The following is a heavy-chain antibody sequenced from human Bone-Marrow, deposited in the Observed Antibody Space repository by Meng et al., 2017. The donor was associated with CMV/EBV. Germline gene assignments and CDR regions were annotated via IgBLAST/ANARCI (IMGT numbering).Heavy chain of an antibody. Sequence: SETLSLTCSVSSDSLNTYYWSWIRQPPGKGLEWIGYIYYSGTTSYKSSLKSRATIFIDTSKNQFSLQLTSVTAADTAVYYCARYGKAFDVWGQGPVVTVSS. J-gene: IGHJ3*01. D-gene: IGHD1-1*01. CDR1: SDSLNTYY. V-gene: IGHV4-59*01. CDR2: IYYSGTT. CDR3: ARYGKAFDV.